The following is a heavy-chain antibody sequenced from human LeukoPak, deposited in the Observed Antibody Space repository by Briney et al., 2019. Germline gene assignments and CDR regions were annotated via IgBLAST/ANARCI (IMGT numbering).Heavy chain of an antibody. Sequence: ASVKVSCKASGYTFTNYGISWVRQAPGQGLEWMGWISAYNGNTNYAQKLQGRVTMTTDTSTSTAYMELRSLRSDDTAVYYCARDLREYYYDSSAFGYWGQGTLVTVSS. CDR3: ARDLREYYYDSSAFGY. D-gene: IGHD3-22*01. CDR2: ISAYNGNT. V-gene: IGHV1-18*01. J-gene: IGHJ4*02. CDR1: GYTFTNYG.